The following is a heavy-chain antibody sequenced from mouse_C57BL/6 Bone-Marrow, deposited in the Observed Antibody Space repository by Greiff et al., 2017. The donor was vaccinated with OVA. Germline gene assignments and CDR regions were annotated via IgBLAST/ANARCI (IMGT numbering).Heavy chain of an antibody. V-gene: IGHV7-1*01. CDR3: ARDLYGYGGGDAMDY. D-gene: IGHD2-14*01. J-gene: IGHJ4*01. Sequence: EVQLQESGGGLVQSGRSLRLSCATSGFTFSDFYMEWVRQAPGKGLEWIAASRNKANDYTTEYSASVKGRFIVSRDTSQSILYLQMIALRAADNVMYFWARDLYGYGGGDAMDYGGQGTPVTVSS. CDR2: SRNKANDYTT. CDR1: GFTFSDFY.